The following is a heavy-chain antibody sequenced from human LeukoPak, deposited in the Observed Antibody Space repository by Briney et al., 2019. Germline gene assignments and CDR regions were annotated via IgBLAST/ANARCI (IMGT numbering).Heavy chain of an antibody. Sequence: SETLSLTCTVSGGSISSYYWSWIRQPPGKGLEWIGYIYYSGSTNYNPSLKSRVTISVDTSKNQFSLKLSSVTAAGTAVYYCARGAVIAAADEYYYGMDVWGQGTTVTVSS. V-gene: IGHV4-59*01. CDR3: ARGAVIAAADEYYYGMDV. CDR1: GGSISSYY. D-gene: IGHD6-13*01. J-gene: IGHJ6*02. CDR2: IYYSGST.